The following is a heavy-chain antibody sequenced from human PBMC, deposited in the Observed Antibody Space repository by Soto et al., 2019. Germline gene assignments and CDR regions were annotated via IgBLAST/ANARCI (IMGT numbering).Heavy chain of an antibody. J-gene: IGHJ4*02. CDR2: IYYSGTT. CDR1: GGSISSFY. D-gene: IGHD5-12*01. CDR3: ARVFVYGGYDLGWFVY. V-gene: IGHV4-59*01. Sequence: QVQLQESGPGLVKPSETLSLTCTVSGGSISSFYWSWIRQPPGKGLEWIGYIYYSGTTNYNPSLKRRVKISVDASINQFSLKLTSVTAADTAMYYCARVFVYGGYDLGWFVYWGQGILVTVSS.